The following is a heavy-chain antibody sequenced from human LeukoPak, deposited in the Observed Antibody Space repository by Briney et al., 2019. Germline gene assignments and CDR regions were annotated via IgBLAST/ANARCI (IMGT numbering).Heavy chain of an antibody. CDR2: IYYSGST. Sequence: SETLSLTCTVSGDSISRSSYSWGWIRQSPGQGLEWIGSIYYSGSTYYNPSLNNRATISVDTSKNQLSLRLSSVTATDTALYYCARLQITSSGKGVFQDWAQGTLVTVSS. J-gene: IGHJ1*01. D-gene: IGHD3-10*01. V-gene: IGHV4-39*01. CDR3: ARLQITSSGKGVFQD. CDR1: GDSISRSSYS.